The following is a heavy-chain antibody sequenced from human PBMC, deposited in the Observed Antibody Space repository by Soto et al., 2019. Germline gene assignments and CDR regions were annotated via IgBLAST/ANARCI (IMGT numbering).Heavy chain of an antibody. J-gene: IGHJ4*02. V-gene: IGHV3-23*04. D-gene: IGHD1-26*01. CDR1: GFIFSNYV. Sequence: EVQLVDSGGGLVQPGGSLRLSCAASGFIFSNYVMSWVRQAPGKGLEWVSSISDSGGTSYYADSVKGRFTISRVNSKNTQNSQINTLRAVYTALDYAANRQRELLAFDDRCEGSLVTV. CDR3: ANRQRELLAFDD. CDR2: ISDSGGTS.